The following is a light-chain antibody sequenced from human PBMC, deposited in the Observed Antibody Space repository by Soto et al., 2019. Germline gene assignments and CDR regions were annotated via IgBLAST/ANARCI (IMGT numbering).Light chain of an antibody. J-gene: IGKJ1*01. CDR3: QQANSVPRT. CDR2: AAS. Sequence: DLQMTQSPSSVSASVGDRVTITCRASQGISSWLAWYQKKPGKAPKLLIYAASSLQSGVPSRFSGSRSGTDCTLTISSLQPEDLATYDCQQANSVPRTFGQGNKGEIK. CDR1: QGISSW. V-gene: IGKV1-12*01.